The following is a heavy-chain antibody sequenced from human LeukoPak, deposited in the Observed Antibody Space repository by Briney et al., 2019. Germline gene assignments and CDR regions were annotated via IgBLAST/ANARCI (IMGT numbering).Heavy chain of an antibody. CDR3: ARVGDYGDYVNWFDP. V-gene: IGHV4-38-2*02. J-gene: IGHJ5*02. Sequence: SETLSLTCSVSDYSISSGYYWGWLRQPPGKGLEWIGSIHHIGSTYYNPSLKSRVTISLDTSKNQLSLKVNSVTAADTAVYYCARVGDYGDYVNWFDPWGQGTLVTVSS. CDR1: DYSISSGYY. D-gene: IGHD4-17*01. CDR2: IHHIGST.